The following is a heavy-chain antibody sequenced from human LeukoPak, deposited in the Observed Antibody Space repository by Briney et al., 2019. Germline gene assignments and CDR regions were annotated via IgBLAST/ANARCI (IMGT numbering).Heavy chain of an antibody. D-gene: IGHD4-17*01. CDR2: ISGSAHKI. V-gene: IGHV3-23*01. J-gene: IGHJ4*02. CDR3: AKEPDYGDYFDY. CDR1: GITFSNYA. Sequence: GGSLRLSCVASGITFSNYAVSWVRQAPEKGLDWVSVISGSAHKIRYADSVKGRFTISRDNSKNTLYLQMNSLRAEDTAVYYCAKEPDYGDYFDYWGQGTLVTVSS.